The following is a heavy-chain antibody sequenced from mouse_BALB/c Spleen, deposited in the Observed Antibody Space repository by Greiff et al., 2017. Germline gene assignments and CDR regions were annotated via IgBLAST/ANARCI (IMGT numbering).Heavy chain of an antibody. V-gene: IGHV1-7*01. CDR3: ARRYYGGFAY. J-gene: IGHJ3*01. CDR1: GYTFTSYW. Sequence: QVQLQQSGAELAKPGASVKMSCKASGYTFTSYWMHWVKQRPGQGLEWIGYINPSTGYTEYNQKFKDKATLTADKSSSTAYMQLSSLTSEDSAVYYCARRYYGGFAYWGQGTLVTVSA. D-gene: IGHD1-1*01. CDR2: INPSTGYT.